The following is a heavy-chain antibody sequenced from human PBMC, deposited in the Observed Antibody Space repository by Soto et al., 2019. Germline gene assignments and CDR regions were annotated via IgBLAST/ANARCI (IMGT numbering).Heavy chain of an antibody. D-gene: IGHD3-10*01. CDR3: ARRITMVRGVIITRKYNWFDP. CDR2: INHSGST. CDR1: GGSFSGYY. Sequence: SETLSLTCAVYGGSFSGYYWSWIRQPPGKGLEWIGEINHSGSTNYNPSLKSRVTISVDTSKKQFSLKLSSVTAADTAVYYCARRITMVRGVIITRKYNWFDPWGQGTLVTVSS. V-gene: IGHV4-34*01. J-gene: IGHJ5*02.